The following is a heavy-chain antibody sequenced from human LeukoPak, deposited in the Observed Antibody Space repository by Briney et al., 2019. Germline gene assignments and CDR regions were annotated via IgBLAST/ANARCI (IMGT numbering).Heavy chain of an antibody. J-gene: IGHJ4*02. V-gene: IGHV3-48*04. Sequence: GRSLRLSCAASGFTFSSYAMHWVRQAPGKGLEWVSYISSSGSTIYYADSVKGRFTISRDNAKNSLYLQMNSLRAEDTAVYYCAREEDSSWSLDYWGQGTLVTVSS. CDR2: ISSSGSTI. CDR3: AREEDSSWSLDY. D-gene: IGHD6-13*01. CDR1: GFTFSSYA.